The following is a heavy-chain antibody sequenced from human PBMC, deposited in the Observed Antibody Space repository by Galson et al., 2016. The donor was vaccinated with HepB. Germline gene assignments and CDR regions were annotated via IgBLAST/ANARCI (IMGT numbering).Heavy chain of an antibody. Sequence: SCKASGHTFSSYYMHWVRQAPGQGLEWMGIINPNGSSASYAQQFQGRVTMTRDASTSTLYMELSSLRSEDTAVYYCARGIAKMYWFDPWGQGTPVTVSS. CDR2: INPNGSSA. D-gene: IGHD1-26*01. CDR3: ARGIAKMYWFDP. V-gene: IGHV1-46*01. CDR1: GHTFSSYY. J-gene: IGHJ5*02.